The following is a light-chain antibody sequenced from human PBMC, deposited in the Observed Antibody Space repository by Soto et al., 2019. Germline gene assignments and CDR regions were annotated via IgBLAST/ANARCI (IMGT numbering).Light chain of an antibody. CDR2: DAS. V-gene: IGKV1-5*01. J-gene: IGKJ1*01. CDR3: QQYKSDFRT. CDR1: QSINNW. Sequence: DIQMTQSPSTLSASVGERFTITCRASQSINNWLAWDQQKPGKAPKLLMYDASSVERGVPSRFSGSGSGTEFTLTISSLQPDDFATYYCQQYKSDFRTFGQGTKV.